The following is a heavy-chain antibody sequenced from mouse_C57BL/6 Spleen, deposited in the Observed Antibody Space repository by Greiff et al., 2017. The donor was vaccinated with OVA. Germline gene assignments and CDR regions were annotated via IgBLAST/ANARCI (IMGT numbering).Heavy chain of an antibody. Sequence: DVKLVESGGGLVQPGGSLSLSCAASGFTFTDYYMSWVRQPPGKALEWLGFIRNKANGYTTEYSASVKGRFTISSDNSQSILYLQMNAQRAEDSATYYCARSPSNPWFAYWGQGTLVTVSA. V-gene: IGHV7-3*01. CDR1: GFTFTDYY. CDR2: IRNKANGYTT. CDR3: ARSPSNPWFAY. J-gene: IGHJ3*01. D-gene: IGHD2-5*01.